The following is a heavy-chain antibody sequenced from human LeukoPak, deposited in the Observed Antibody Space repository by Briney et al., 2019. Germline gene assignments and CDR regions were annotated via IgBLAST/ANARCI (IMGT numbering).Heavy chain of an antibody. Sequence: PGRSLGLSCAASGFTFSSYAMHWVRQAPGKGLEWVAVISYDGSNKYYADSVKGRFTISRDNSKNTLYLQMNSLRAEDTAVYYCARDQGYYYDSSGPLDYWGQGTLVTVSS. CDR3: ARDQGYYYDSSGPLDY. V-gene: IGHV3-30-3*01. J-gene: IGHJ4*02. CDR1: GFTFSSYA. D-gene: IGHD3-22*01. CDR2: ISYDGSNK.